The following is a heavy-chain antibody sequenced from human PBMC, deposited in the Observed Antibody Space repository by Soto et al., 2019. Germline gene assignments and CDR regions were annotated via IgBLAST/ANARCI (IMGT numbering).Heavy chain of an antibody. Sequence: GGSLRLSCAASGVTFISYAMSWVRQAPGKGLEWVSAISGSGGSTYYADSVKGRFTISRDNSKNTLYLQMNSLRAEDTAVYYCAKLDWDRYSSSWYASTFDYWGQGTLVTVSS. J-gene: IGHJ4*02. V-gene: IGHV3-23*01. CDR3: AKLDWDRYSSSWYASTFDY. CDR2: ISGSGGST. CDR1: GVTFISYA. D-gene: IGHD6-13*01.